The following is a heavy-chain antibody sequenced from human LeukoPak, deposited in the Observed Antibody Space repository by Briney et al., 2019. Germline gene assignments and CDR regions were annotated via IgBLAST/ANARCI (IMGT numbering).Heavy chain of an antibody. Sequence: ASVTASCKASGYTFITYKMHWVRQAPGQGLEWVGIINPSDGDRRNAQKFQGRVTMTRDMSTSTVYMELSSLRSEDTAVYYCAKDGGSYSADHWGQGTLVTVSS. J-gene: IGHJ4*02. CDR2: INPSDGDR. CDR3: AKDGGSYSADH. CDR1: GYTFITYK. D-gene: IGHD3-10*01. V-gene: IGHV1-46*01.